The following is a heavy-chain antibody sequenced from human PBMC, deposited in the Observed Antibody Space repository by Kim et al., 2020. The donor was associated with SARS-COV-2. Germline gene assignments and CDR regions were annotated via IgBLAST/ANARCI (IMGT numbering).Heavy chain of an antibody. CDR1: GFTFSSYG. D-gene: IGHD6-19*01. Sequence: GGSLRLSCAASGFTFSSYGMHWVRQAPGKGLEWVAVIWYDGSNKYYADSVKGRFTISRDNSKNTLYLQMNSLRAEDTAVYYCAREVSGLTGIAVAGTGDYWGQGTRVTVSS. CDR3: AREVSGLTGIAVAGTGDY. V-gene: IGHV3-33*01. CDR2: IWYDGSNK. J-gene: IGHJ4*02.